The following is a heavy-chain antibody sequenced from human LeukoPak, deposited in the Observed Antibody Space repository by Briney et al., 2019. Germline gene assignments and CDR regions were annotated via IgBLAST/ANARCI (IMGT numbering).Heavy chain of an antibody. Sequence: PGGSLRLSCAASGFTVSSNYMGWVRQAPGKGLEWVSVIYSGGSTYYADSVKGRFTISRDNSKNTLYLQMNSLRAEDTAVYYCARVSVDAFDIWGQGTMVTVSS. J-gene: IGHJ3*02. CDR3: ARVSVDAFDI. CDR2: IYSGGST. V-gene: IGHV3-66*02. CDR1: GFTVSSNY.